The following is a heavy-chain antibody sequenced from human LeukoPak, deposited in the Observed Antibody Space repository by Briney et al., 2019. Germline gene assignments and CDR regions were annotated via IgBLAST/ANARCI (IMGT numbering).Heavy chain of an antibody. CDR2: IIPILGIA. CDR3: ASDSHTVTTGTGALDY. V-gene: IGHV1-69*04. CDR1: GGTFSSYA. J-gene: IGHJ4*02. D-gene: IGHD4-17*01. Sequence: SVKVSCKASGGTFSSYAISWVRQAPGQGLEWMGRIIPILGIANYSQKFQGRVTITADKSTSTAYMELSSLRFEDTDGYYCASDSHTVTTGTGALDYWGQGTLVTVSS.